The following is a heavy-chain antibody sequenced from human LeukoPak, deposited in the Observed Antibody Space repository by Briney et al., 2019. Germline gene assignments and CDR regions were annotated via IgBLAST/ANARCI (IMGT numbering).Heavy chain of an antibody. CDR2: IGGSGTTT. J-gene: IGHJ5*02. CDR1: GFEFGDYV. D-gene: IGHD1-1*01. CDR3: AKTERFDP. Sequence: GGSLRLSCAASGFEFGDYVMRWVRQAPGKGLEWVSTIGGSGTTTQYADSVKGRFTISRENSKNTLYLQMNRLRAEDTAVYYCAKTERFDPWGQGTLVTVSS. V-gene: IGHV3-23*01.